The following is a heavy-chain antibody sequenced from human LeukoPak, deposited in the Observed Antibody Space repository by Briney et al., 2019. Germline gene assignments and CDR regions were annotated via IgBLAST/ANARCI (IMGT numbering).Heavy chain of an antibody. D-gene: IGHD3-22*01. CDR2: ISSSSSTI. CDR1: GFTFSSYS. CDR3: ARGQADDSSGYPLDY. J-gene: IGHJ4*02. V-gene: IGHV3-48*04. Sequence: GGSLRLSCAASGFTFSSYSMNWVRQAPGKGLEWVSYISSSSSTIYYADSVKGRFTISRDNAKNSLYLQMNSLRAEDTAVYYCARGQADDSSGYPLDYWGQGTLVNVSS.